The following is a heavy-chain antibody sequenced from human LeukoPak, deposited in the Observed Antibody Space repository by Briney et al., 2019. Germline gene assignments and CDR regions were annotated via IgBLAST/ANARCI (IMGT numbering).Heavy chain of an antibody. CDR1: GFTFSSYW. D-gene: IGHD3-10*01. CDR3: ARDYQGI. CDR2: IKEDGSVK. V-gene: IGHV3-7*01. J-gene: IGHJ4*02. Sequence: PGGSLRLSCAASGFTFSSYWMSWVRQAPGKGLEWVANIKEDGSVKKYVDSVRGRFTISRDNAKDSPYLQMNGLRAEDTALYYCARDYQGIWGQGTLVTVSS.